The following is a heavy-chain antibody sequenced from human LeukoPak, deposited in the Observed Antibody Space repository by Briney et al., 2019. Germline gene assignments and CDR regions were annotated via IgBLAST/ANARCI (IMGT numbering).Heavy chain of an antibody. V-gene: IGHV4-39*07. Sequence: PSETLSLTCTVSGGSLSSSSYYWGWIRQPPGKGLEWIGYIYHSGSTYYNPSLKSRVTISVDRSKNQFSLKLSSVTAADTAVYYWARPYCSSTSCPPVDWGQGTLVTVSS. CDR3: ARPYCSSTSCPPVD. D-gene: IGHD2-2*01. CDR2: IYHSGST. CDR1: GGSLSSSSYY. J-gene: IGHJ4*02.